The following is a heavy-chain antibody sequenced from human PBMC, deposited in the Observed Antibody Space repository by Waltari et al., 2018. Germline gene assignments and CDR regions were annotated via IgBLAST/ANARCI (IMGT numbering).Heavy chain of an antibody. CDR1: GGSISSYY. CDR3: ARAYSSSWYGYCYYMDV. J-gene: IGHJ6*03. V-gene: IGHV4-59*01. D-gene: IGHD6-13*01. CDR2: IYYSGST. Sequence: QVQLQESGPGLVKPSETLSLTCTVSGGSISSYYWSWIRQPPGKGLEWIGYIYYSGSTHYNPSHKSRVTISVDTSKNQFSLKLSSVTAADTAVYYCARAYSSSWYGYCYYMDVWGKGTTVTISS.